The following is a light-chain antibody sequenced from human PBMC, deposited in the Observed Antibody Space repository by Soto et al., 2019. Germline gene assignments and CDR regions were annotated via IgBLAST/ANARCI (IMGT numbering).Light chain of an antibody. CDR3: CSLTTSHTYV. V-gene: IGLV2-14*03. CDR1: SSDVGRYNY. Sequence: QSVLTQPAAVSGPPGQSITISCTGTSSDVGRYNYVSWYQQHPGKAPKLMIYHVTYRPSGVSNRYSGSKSGNSASLTISGLQADDEADYYCCSLTTSHTYVFGSGTQLTVL. CDR2: HVT. J-gene: IGLJ7*01.